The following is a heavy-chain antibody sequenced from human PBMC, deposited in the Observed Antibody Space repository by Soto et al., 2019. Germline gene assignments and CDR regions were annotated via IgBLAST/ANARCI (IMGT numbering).Heavy chain of an antibody. CDR1: GFTFTSSA. CDR3: AATFGGFTFRYFDL. V-gene: IGHV1-58*02. Sequence: SVKVSCKASGFTFTSSAIQWVRQARGQRLEWIGWIVVGSGNTNYAQKFQERVTITRDMSTSTAYMELSSLRSEDTAVYYCAATFGGFTFRYFDLWGRGTLVTVS. D-gene: IGHD2-15*01. CDR2: IVVGSGNT. J-gene: IGHJ2*01.